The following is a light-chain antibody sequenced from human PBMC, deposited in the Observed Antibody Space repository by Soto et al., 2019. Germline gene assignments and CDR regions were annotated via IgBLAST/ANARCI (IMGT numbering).Light chain of an antibody. CDR3: QHYNSYSEA. CDR2: KAS. V-gene: IGKV1-5*03. J-gene: IGKJ1*01. CDR1: QTISSW. Sequence: DIQMTQASSTLCGTIGDRGTITCRASQTISSWLAWYQQKPGKAPKLLIYKASTLKSGVPSRCSGSGSGTEFTLTISSLQPDDFAAYYCQHYNSYSEAFGQGTKVDIK.